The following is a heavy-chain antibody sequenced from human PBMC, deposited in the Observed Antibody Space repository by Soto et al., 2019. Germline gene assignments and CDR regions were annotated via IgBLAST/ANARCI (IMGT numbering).Heavy chain of an antibody. V-gene: IGHV4-59*01. J-gene: IGHJ6*03. CDR1: GGSISSYY. D-gene: IGHD2-15*01. Sequence: SETLSLTCTVSGGSISSYYWSRIRQPPGKGLEWIGYIYYSGSTNYNPSLKSRVTISVDTSKNQFSLKLSSVTAADTAVYYCARASGGSILYYYYYYMDVWGKGTTVTVSS. CDR2: IYYSGST. CDR3: ARASGGSILYYYYYYMDV.